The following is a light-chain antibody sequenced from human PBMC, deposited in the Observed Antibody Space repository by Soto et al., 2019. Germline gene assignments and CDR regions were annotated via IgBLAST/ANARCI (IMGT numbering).Light chain of an antibody. J-gene: IGKJ1*01. CDR3: QQYQTSPRA. CDR1: QSVSSNY. V-gene: IGKV3-20*01. CDR2: DAS. Sequence: EIVLTQSPGTLSLSPGERATLSCRASQSVSSNYLAWYQQRPGQAPRLLIYDASSRATGIPDRFSGSGSGTDFTLTINRLEPEDSALYYCQQYQTSPRAFGQGTKVEIK.